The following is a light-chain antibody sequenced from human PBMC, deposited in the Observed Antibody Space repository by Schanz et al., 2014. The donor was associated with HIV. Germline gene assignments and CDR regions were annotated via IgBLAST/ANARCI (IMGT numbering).Light chain of an antibody. V-gene: IGKV1-9*01. Sequence: IQLTQSPSSLSASVGDRVTITCRASQGISSYLAWYQQKPGKAPKVLIYAASTLQSGVPSRFSGSGSGTDFTLTISSLQPEDSATYYCQQNYGYPFSFGPATKVNIK. CDR2: AAS. CDR3: QQNYGYPFS. J-gene: IGKJ3*01. CDR1: QGISSY.